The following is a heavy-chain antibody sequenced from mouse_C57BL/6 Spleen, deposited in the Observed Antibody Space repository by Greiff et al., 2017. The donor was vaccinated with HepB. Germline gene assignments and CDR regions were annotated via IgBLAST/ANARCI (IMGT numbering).Heavy chain of an antibody. CDR1: GDTFTSYW. D-gene: IGHD1-1*01. J-gene: IGHJ2*01. V-gene: IGHV1-72*01. CDR3: ARGYGSDY. CDR2: IDPNSGGT. Sequence: VKQSCKASGDTFTSYWMHWGKQRSGRGLEWIGRIDPNSGGTKYNEKFKSKATLTVDKPSSTAYMQLSSLTSEDSAVYYCARGYGSDYWGQGTTLTVSS.